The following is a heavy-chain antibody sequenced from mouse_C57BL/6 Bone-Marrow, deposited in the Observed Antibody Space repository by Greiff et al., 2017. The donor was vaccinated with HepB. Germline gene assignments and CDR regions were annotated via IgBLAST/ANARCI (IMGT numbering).Heavy chain of an antibody. J-gene: IGHJ3*01. Sequence: QVQLKESGPGLVQPSQCLSITCTVSGFSLTSYGVHWVRQSPGQGLEWLGVIWSGGRTDYNAAFMSRLSITKDNSKSQVFIKMNSLQADDTAIYYCAKNGGGNYVLFAYWGQGTLVTVSA. V-gene: IGHV2-5*01. CDR2: IWSGGRT. CDR1: GFSLTSYG. CDR3: AKNGGGNYVLFAY. D-gene: IGHD2-1*01.